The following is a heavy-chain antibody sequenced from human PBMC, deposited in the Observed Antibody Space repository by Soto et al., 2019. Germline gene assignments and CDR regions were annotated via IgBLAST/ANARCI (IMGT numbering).Heavy chain of an antibody. CDR2: IDYRGIS. J-gene: IGHJ5*02. CDR1: GGSISRGGYT. Sequence: LSLTCAVSGGSISRGGYTWSWIRQAPGKGLEWIGYIDYRGISYYSPSLKSRVTMSVDMSKNQFSLKLSSVTAADTAVYYCARVQGWFDPWGPGTLVTVSS. CDR3: ARVQGWFDP. V-gene: IGHV4-30-2*01.